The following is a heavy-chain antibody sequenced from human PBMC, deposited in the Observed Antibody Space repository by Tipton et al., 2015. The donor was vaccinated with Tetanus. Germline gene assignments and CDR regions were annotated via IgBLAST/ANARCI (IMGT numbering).Heavy chain of an antibody. V-gene: IGHV3-23*01. CDR3: AKRRDGFNSGSFDI. CDR1: GFTFSNYA. J-gene: IGHJ3*02. CDR2: ISGSGGST. D-gene: IGHD5-24*01. Sequence: SLRLSCAASGFTFSNYAMSWVRQAPGKGLEWVSVISGSGGSTYYADSVKGRFTISRDNSKNTLYLQMNSLRAEDTAVYYCAKRRDGFNSGSFDIWGQGTMVTVSS.